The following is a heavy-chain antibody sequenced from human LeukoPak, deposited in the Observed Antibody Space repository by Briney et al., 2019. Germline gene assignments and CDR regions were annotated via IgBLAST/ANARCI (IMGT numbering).Heavy chain of an antibody. D-gene: IGHD6-19*01. CDR3: ARDVSGWSTPQTYYFDY. CDR2: IYDSGST. Sequence: PSETLSLTCTVSGGSIRSSYYYWGWIRQPPGKGLEWIGSIYDSGSTYYNPSLKSRVTISVDTSKNQFSLKLNSVTAADTAVYYCARDVSGWSTPQTYYFDYWGQGTLVTVSS. J-gene: IGHJ4*02. CDR1: GGSIRSSYYY. V-gene: IGHV4-39*02.